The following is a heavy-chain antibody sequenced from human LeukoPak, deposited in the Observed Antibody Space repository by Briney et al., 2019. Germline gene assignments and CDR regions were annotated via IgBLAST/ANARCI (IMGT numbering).Heavy chain of an antibody. CDR1: GFTFSSYA. CDR2: IRSKANSYAT. Sequence: GGSLRLSCAASGFTFSSYAMHWVRQASGKGLEWVGRIRSKANSYATAYAASVKGRFTISRDDSKNTAYLQMNSLKTEDTAVYYCTRLGQAAAAHDDYWGQGTLVTVSS. V-gene: IGHV3-73*01. CDR3: TRLGQAAAAHDDY. D-gene: IGHD6-13*01. J-gene: IGHJ4*02.